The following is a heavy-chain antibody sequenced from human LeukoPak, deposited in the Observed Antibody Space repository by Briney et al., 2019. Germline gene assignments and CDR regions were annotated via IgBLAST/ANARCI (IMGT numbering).Heavy chain of an antibody. CDR3: ARRTGGFDY. D-gene: IGHD3-16*01. Sequence: GESLKISCKGSGYSFTSYWIGWVRQMPGKGLECLGSIYPVDSDTRYSPSFQGQVTISADKSISTAHRQWSSLKTSDTAMYYCARRTGGFDYWGQGTLVTVSS. CDR2: IYPVDSDT. CDR1: GYSFTSYW. J-gene: IGHJ4*02. V-gene: IGHV5-51*01.